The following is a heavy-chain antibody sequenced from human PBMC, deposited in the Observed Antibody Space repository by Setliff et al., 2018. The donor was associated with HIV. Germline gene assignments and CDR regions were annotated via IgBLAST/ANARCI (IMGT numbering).Heavy chain of an antibody. J-gene: IGHJ4*02. CDR3: ARQGVDYGDPNDY. CDR2: LYHSGST. Sequence: LSLTCDVSGYSISSGYYWGWIRQPPGKGLEWIGSLYHSGSTYYSPSLKSRVTISVDTSKNQFSLKLTSVTATDTALYYCARQGVDYGDPNDYWGQGTLVTVS. CDR1: GYSISSGYY. D-gene: IGHD4-17*01. V-gene: IGHV4-38-2*01.